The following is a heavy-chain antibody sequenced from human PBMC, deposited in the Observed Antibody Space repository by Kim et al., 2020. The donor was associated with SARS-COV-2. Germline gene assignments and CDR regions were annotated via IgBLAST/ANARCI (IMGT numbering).Heavy chain of an antibody. J-gene: IGHJ6*02. V-gene: IGHV1-69*04. CDR2: IIPILGIA. D-gene: IGHD6-13*01. CDR1: GGTFSSYA. Sequence: SVKVSCKASGGTFSSYAISWVRQAPGQGLEWMGRIIPILGIANYAQKFQGRVTITADKSTSTAYMELSSLRSEDTAVYYCARARPGAAAGRISYYYYGMDVWGQGTTVTVSS. CDR3: ARARPGAAAGRISYYYYGMDV.